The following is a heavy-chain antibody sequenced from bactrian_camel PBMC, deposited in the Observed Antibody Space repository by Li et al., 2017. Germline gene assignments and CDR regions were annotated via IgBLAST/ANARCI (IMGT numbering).Heavy chain of an antibody. V-gene: IGHV3S1*01. Sequence: HVQLVESGGGSVQAGGSLRLSCAASGFTFSSYWIHWVRQAPGKGLEWVSTVNSGSGTTYYADSVKGRFTISRDNAKNTLYLQLNSLKTEDTAMYYCASRGQYYYSSYLNADFSYWGQGTQVTVS. J-gene: IGHJ6*01. D-gene: IGHD2*01. CDR1: GFTFSSYW. CDR3: ASRGQYYYSSYLNADFSY. CDR2: VNSGSGTT.